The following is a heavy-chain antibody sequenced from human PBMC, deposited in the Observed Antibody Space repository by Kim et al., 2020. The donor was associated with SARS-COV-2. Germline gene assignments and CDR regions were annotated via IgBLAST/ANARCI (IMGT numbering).Heavy chain of an antibody. CDR2: ISWNSGSI. CDR1: GFTFDDYA. CDR3: AKDEVSLAAGYFDY. D-gene: IGHD6-6*01. J-gene: IGHJ4*02. V-gene: IGHV3-9*01. Sequence: GGSLRLSCVASGFTFDDYAMHWVRQAPGKGLEWVSGISWNSGSIGYADSVKGRFTISRDNAKNSLYLQMNSLRAEDTALYYCAKDEVSLAAGYFDYWGQGDLVTVSS.